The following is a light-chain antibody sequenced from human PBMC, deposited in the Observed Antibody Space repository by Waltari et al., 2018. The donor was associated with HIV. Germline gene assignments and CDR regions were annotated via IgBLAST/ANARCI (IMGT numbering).Light chain of an antibody. Sequence: DIHLTQSLPSLIGREEDKVVITCRASQNIKTFLNWYQNKSGRAPKLLISGATTLNSGVPSRFTGSGSGTLFTLTINSLHPEDSATYYCQQSYGTPSFGQGTNLEIK. CDR3: QQSYGTPS. J-gene: IGKJ2*03. CDR1: QNIKTF. CDR2: GAT. V-gene: IGKV1-39*01.